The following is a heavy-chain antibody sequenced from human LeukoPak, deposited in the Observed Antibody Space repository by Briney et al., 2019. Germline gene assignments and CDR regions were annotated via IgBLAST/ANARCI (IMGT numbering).Heavy chain of an antibody. D-gene: IGHD6-19*01. Sequence: QPGGSLRLSCAASGFTFSSYAMSWVRQAPGKGLEWVSAISGSGGSTYYADSVKGRFTISRDNSKNTLYLQMNSLRAEDTAVYYCAKGNVWDSSGWYENWGQGTLVTVSS. CDR3: AKGNVWDSSGWYEN. V-gene: IGHV3-23*01. CDR1: GFTFSSYA. CDR2: ISGSGGST. J-gene: IGHJ4*02.